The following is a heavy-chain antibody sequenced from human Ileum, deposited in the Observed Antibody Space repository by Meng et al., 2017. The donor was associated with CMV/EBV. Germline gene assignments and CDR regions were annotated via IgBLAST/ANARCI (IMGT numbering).Heavy chain of an antibody. J-gene: IGHJ4*02. CDR3: ARSGDPGITVTGAFDI. CDR1: GGTFSSYA. D-gene: IGHD6-19*01. CDR2: INGGNGDT. V-gene: IGHV1-3*01. Sequence: QVQLVQSGAEVKKPGSSVKVSCKASGGTFSSYAISWVRQAPGQKLEWMGYINGGNGDTAFSPKAQGRVTITRDTSASTAYMELNNLRSEDTGIYYCARSGDPGITVTGAFDIWGQGTLVTVSS.